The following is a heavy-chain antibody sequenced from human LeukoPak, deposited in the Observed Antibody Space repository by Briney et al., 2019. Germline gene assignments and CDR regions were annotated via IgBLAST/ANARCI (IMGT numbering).Heavy chain of an antibody. CDR1: GGSISSYY. Sequence: PSEILSLTCTVSGGSISSYYWSWIRQPPGKGLEWIGYIYSSGSTNYNPSLKSRVTISLDTSKSQFSLKLSSVTAADTAVYYCARLRGFGVITAYYYAMDVWGQGTTVTVSS. CDR2: IYSSGST. V-gene: IGHV4-59*08. J-gene: IGHJ6*02. D-gene: IGHD3-3*01. CDR3: ARLRGFGVITAYYYAMDV.